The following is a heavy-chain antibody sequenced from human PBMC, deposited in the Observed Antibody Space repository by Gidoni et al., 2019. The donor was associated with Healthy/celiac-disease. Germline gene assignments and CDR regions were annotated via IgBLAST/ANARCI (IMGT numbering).Heavy chain of an antibody. V-gene: IGHV4-34*01. CDR2: INHSGST. Sequence: QVQLQQWGAGLLKPSEPLSLTCAVYGGSFSGYYWSWIRQPPGKGLEWIGEINHSGSTNYNPSLKSRVTISVDTSKNQFSLKLSSVTAADTAVYYCAREGFQPYDFLEWLDVWGQGTTVTVSS. CDR1: GGSFSGYY. J-gene: IGHJ6*02. CDR3: AREGFQPYDFLEWLDV. D-gene: IGHD3-3*01.